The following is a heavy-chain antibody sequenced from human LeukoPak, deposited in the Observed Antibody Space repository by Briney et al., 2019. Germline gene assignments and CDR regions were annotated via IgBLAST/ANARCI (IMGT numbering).Heavy chain of an antibody. D-gene: IGHD3-16*01. CDR2: IYYSGST. CDR1: GGSISSYY. J-gene: IGHJ6*02. CDR3: ARGPRAVWYYYGMDV. Sequence: PSETLSLTCTVSGGSISSYYWSWIRQPPGKGLEWIGYIYYSGSTNYNPSLKSRVTISVDTSKNQFSLKLSSVTAADTAVYYCARGPRAVWYYYGMDVWGQGTTVTVSS. V-gene: IGHV4-59*08.